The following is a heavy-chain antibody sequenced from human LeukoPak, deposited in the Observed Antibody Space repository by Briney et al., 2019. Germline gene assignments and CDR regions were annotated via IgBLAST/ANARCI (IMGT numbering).Heavy chain of an antibody. Sequence: PGGSLRLSCAASGFTFSNYWMHWVRQAPGKGLVWVSRITGDGTGANYAGSVKGRYTISRDNAKNVLFMQMNSLRAEDTAVYYCARHIAGDAFDIWGQGTMVTVSS. CDR3: ARHIAGDAFDI. V-gene: IGHV3-74*01. CDR1: GFTFSNYW. CDR2: ITGDGTGA. J-gene: IGHJ3*02. D-gene: IGHD2-21*01.